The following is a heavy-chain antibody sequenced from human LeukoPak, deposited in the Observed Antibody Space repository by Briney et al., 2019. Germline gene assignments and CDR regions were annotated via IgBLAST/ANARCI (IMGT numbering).Heavy chain of an antibody. V-gene: IGHV5-51*01. CDR2: IYPGDSDT. D-gene: IGHD2-21*01. CDR3: ATVDRADRGGPRCSSGSGALDL. Sequence: PGEPLKIPCKGSGYRFTAYWIGWVRQIPGKGLEWMRNIYPGDSDTRYSPFFQGQVPVSADKSFSTAYLKWYSLKASAPAVSYCATVDRADRGGPRCSSGSGALDLWGQGAIVTVSS. J-gene: IGHJ3*01. CDR1: GYRFTAYW.